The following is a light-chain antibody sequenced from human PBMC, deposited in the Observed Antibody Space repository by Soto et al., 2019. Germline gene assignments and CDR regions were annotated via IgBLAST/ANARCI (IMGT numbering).Light chain of an antibody. CDR1: RSNIGNNY. V-gene: IGLV1-51*02. J-gene: IGLJ3*02. CDR2: ENN. CDR3: GTWDTSLSAWV. Sequence: QSVLTQPPSVSAAPGQKVSISCSGSRSNIGNNYVSWYQQLPGTAPRVLIYENNKRPSVLPDRFSGSKSGTSATLGITGVQTGDEADYYCGTWDTSLSAWVFGGGTKLTVL.